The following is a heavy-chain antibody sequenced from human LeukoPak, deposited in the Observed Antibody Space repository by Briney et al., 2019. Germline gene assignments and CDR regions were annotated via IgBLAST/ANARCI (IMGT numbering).Heavy chain of an antibody. CDR1: GESFSGYY. V-gene: IGHV4-34*01. CDR3: AILYGDYEYYFDY. J-gene: IGHJ4*02. D-gene: IGHD4-17*01. Sequence: SETLSLTCAVYGESFSGYYWSWIRQPPGKGLEWIGEINHSGSTSYNPSLKSRVTISVDTSKNQFSLKLSSVTAADTAVYYCAILYGDYEYYFDYWGQGTLVTVSS. CDR2: INHSGST.